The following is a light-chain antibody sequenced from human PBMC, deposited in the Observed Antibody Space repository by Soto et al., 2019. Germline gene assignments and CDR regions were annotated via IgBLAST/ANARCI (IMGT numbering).Light chain of an antibody. CDR1: SSDVGGYNY. CDR3: TSFTSSITLV. J-gene: IGLJ2*01. CDR2: EVS. V-gene: IGLV2-14*01. Sequence: QSVLTQPASVSGSPGQSITISCTGTSSDVGGYNYVSWYQQHPGKAPKLMIYEVSNRPSGVSNRFSGSKSGNTASLTISGLQAEDDADYYCTSFTSSITLVFGGVTKLTVL.